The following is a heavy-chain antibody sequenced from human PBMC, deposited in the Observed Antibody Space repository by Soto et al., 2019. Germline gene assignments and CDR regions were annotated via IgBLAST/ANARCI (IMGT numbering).Heavy chain of an antibody. D-gene: IGHD2-2*03. V-gene: IGHV3-48*02. CDR3: ARDLQSNGWAYYFDY. CDR1: GFTFSDYS. J-gene: IGHJ4*02. CDR2: ISRSRGTT. Sequence: EVQLVESGGGLVQPGGSLRLSCVASGFTFSDYSMNWVRQAPGKGLEWVSYISRSRGTTHYADSVQGRFTISRDNARNSQYLQMNSLRDEDTAVYYCARDLQSNGWAYYFDYWGQGTLVTVSS.